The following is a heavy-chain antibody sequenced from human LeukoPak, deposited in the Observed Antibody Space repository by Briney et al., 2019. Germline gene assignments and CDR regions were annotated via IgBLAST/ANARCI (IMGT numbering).Heavy chain of an antibody. Sequence: SETLSLTCAVYGGSFSGYYWSWVRQPPGKGLEWIGEINHSGSTNYNPSLKSRVTISVDTSKNQFSLKLSSVTAADTAVYYCARDPDGGPDYWGQGTLVTVSS. V-gene: IGHV4-34*01. CDR2: INHSGST. D-gene: IGHD3-16*01. J-gene: IGHJ4*02. CDR3: ARDPDGGPDY. CDR1: GGSFSGYY.